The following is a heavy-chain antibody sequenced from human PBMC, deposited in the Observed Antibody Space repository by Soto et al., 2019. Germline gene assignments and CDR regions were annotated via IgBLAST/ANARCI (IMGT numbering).Heavy chain of an antibody. CDR1: GGSFSGYF. Sequence: SETLSLTCAVYGGSFSGYFWTWIRQPPGKGLEWIGEINHGGSSNYNPSLKSRLTISVDTSKTQFSLKLSSVTAADTAVYYCARGAGGSSSYIDYWGQGTLVTVS. CDR3: ARGAGGSSSYIDY. D-gene: IGHD6-19*01. CDR2: INHGGSS. J-gene: IGHJ4*02. V-gene: IGHV4-34*01.